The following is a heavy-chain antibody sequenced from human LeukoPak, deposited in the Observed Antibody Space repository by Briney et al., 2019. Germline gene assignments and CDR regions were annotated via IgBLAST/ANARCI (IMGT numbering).Heavy chain of an antibody. CDR1: GFSFSTHS. CDR2: ISNSSTTI. CDR3: ARVPYSTGTYDY. Sequence: TGGSLRLSCAASGFSFSTHSMNWFRQAPGKGLEWISYISNSSTTIYYADSVRGRFTISRDNAKNSLYLQVNSLSDGDTAVYYCARVPYSTGTYDYWGQGTLVTVSS. J-gene: IGHJ4*02. D-gene: IGHD6-19*01. V-gene: IGHV3-48*02.